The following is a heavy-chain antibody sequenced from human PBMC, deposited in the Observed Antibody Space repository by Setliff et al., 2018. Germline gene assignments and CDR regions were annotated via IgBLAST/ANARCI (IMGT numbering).Heavy chain of an antibody. CDR1: SGSINSYY. V-gene: IGHV4-59*01. CDR2: VHFGGDT. J-gene: IGHJ4*02. CDR3: ARQPSSGAYYNPRPYYFDS. Sequence: PSETLSLTCTVSSGSINSYYWGWVRQSPGKGLEWIGFVHFGGDTNYNPSLKSRVTMSADTSNNQFSLNLRSVTAADTAVYFCARQPSSGAYYNPRPYYFDSWGQGTLVTVSS. D-gene: IGHD3-10*01.